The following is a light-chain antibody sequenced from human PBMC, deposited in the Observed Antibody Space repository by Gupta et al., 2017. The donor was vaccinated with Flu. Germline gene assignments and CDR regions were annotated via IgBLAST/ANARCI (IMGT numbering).Light chain of an antibody. Sequence: VTISCTGSSTNIGGGYDVHWYQQPPGKAPKLIIYANTNRPSGVPDRFSGSKSGTSASLAITGLQAEDEADYYCQSYDTSLSGVVFGGGTKLTVL. CDR2: ANT. V-gene: IGLV1-40*01. CDR3: QSYDTSLSGVV. CDR1: STNIGGGYD. J-gene: IGLJ3*02.